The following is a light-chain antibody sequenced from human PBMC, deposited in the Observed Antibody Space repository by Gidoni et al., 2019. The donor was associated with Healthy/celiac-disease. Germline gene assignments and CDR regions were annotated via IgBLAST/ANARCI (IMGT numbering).Light chain of an antibody. J-gene: IGLJ1*01. CDR2: DVS. Sequence: QSALTQPRSLSGSPAQAGTISCTGTSSDVGGYNYVSWYQQHPGKAPKLMIYDVSKRPSGVPDRFSGYKSGNTASLTISGLKAEDEADYYRCSYAGSYTRVFGTGTKVTVL. CDR3: CSYAGSYTRV. V-gene: IGLV2-11*01. CDR1: SSDVGGYNY.